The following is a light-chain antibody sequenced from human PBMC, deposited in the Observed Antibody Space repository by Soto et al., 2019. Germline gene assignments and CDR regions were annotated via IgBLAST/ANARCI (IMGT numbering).Light chain of an antibody. J-gene: IGKJ2*01. CDR2: AAS. CDR1: QGISNY. Sequence: DIQMTPSPSSLYASVGDRVTITCRASQGISNYLAWFQQKPGKAPKSLIYAASSLQIGVPSKFSGSGLGREFTLTTSSLKREDFGPFYLQQYNSYPYTLGQGTKLESK. CDR3: QQYNSYPYT. V-gene: IGKV1-16*02.